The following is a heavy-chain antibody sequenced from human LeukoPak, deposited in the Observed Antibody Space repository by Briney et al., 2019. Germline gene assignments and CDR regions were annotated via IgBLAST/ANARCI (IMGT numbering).Heavy chain of an antibody. CDR1: GYTFTSYG. CDR2: ISAYNGNT. V-gene: IGHV1-18*01. D-gene: IGHD3-22*01. Sequence: ASVKVSCKASGYTFTSYGISWVRQAPGQGLEWMGWISAYNGNTNYAQKLQGRVTMTTDTSTSTAYMELRSLRSDDTAVYYCARAAGYYYDSSGSIDYWGQGTLVTVSS. CDR3: ARAAGYYYDSSGSIDY. J-gene: IGHJ4*02.